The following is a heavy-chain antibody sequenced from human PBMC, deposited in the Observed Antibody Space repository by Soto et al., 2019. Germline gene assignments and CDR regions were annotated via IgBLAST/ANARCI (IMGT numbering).Heavy chain of an antibody. V-gene: IGHV2-70*01. CDR1: GFSLTTHGVC. CDR3: ARTRISKRVHHQFYSGMDG. Sequence: SGPTLVNPTPPLTLTCSFSGFSLTTHGVCVRWIRQPPGKDLEWLAVIDWDDGKYYNTSLKTRLTISKDNSKKQVVLTLANVDPLDTATYFCARTRISKRVHHQFYSGMDGWGQGTTVTVSS. CDR2: IDWDDGK. J-gene: IGHJ6*02. D-gene: IGHD4-4*01.